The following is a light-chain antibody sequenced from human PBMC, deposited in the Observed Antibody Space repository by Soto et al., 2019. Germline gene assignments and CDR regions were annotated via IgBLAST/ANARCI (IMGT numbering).Light chain of an antibody. V-gene: IGLV1-44*01. CDR3: AAWDDSLNGHYV. Sequence: QSVLTQPPSASGTPGQRVTISCSGSSSNIGSNTVNWYQQLPGTAPKLLIYSNNQRPSGAPDRVSGSKSGTSASLAISGLQSEDEADYYCAAWDDSLNGHYVFGTGTKVTVL. J-gene: IGLJ1*01. CDR2: SNN. CDR1: SSNIGSNT.